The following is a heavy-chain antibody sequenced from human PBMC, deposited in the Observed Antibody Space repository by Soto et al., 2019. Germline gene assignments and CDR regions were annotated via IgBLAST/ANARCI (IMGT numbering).Heavy chain of an antibody. V-gene: IGHV6-1*01. CDR2: TYYRSKWYN. Sequence: SQTLSLTCAISGDSVSSNSSAWNWIRQSPSRGLEWLGRTYYRSKWYNDYAVSVKSRITINPDTSKNQFSLQLNSVTPEDTAVYYCARANDYGDPDYWYFDLWGRGTLVTVSS. D-gene: IGHD4-17*01. CDR1: GDSVSSNSSA. J-gene: IGHJ2*01. CDR3: ARANDYGDPDYWYFDL.